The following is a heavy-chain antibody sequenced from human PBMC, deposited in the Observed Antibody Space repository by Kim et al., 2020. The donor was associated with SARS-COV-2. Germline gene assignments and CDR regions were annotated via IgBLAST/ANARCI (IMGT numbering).Heavy chain of an antibody. CDR2: ISYDGSNK. J-gene: IGHJ4*02. CDR1: GFTFSSYG. V-gene: IGHV3-30*18. D-gene: IGHD3-10*01. Sequence: GGSLRLSCAASGFTFSSYGMHWVRQAPGKGLEWVAVISYDGSNKYYADSVKGRFTISRDNSKNTLYLQMNSLRAEDTAVYYCAKDHGHGSGSSDYWGQGTLVTVSS. CDR3: AKDHGHGSGSSDY.